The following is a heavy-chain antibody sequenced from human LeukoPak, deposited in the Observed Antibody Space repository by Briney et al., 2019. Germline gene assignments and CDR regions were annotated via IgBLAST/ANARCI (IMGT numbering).Heavy chain of an antibody. CDR2: ISAYNGNT. Sequence: GASVKVSCKASGYTFTSYGISWVRQAPGQGLEWMGWISAYNGNTNYAQKLQGRVTMTTDTSTSTAYMELRSLRSDDTAVYYCARGRCVGSPNCYYFDSWGQGTLVTVSA. CDR1: GYTFTSYG. V-gene: IGHV1-18*01. D-gene: IGHD2-2*01. CDR3: ARGRCVGSPNCYYFDS. J-gene: IGHJ4*02.